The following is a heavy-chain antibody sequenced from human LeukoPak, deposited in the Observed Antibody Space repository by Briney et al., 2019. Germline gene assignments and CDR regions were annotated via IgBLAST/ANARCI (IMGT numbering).Heavy chain of an antibody. J-gene: IGHJ3*02. Sequence: PSQTLSLTCAVSGGSISSGGYSWSWIRQPPGKGLEWIGYIYHSGSTYYNPSLKSRVTISVDRSKNQFSLKLRSVTAADTAVYYCAREKETNSYGYGGAFDIWGQGTMDTVSS. CDR3: AREKETNSYGYGGAFDI. V-gene: IGHV4-30-2*01. CDR1: GGSISSGGYS. D-gene: IGHD5-18*01. CDR2: IYHSGST.